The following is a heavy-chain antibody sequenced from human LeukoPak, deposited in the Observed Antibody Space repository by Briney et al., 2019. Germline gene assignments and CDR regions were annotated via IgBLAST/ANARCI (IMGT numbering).Heavy chain of an antibody. CDR1: GFTFHDYA. CDR2: ISWNSGSI. CDR3: AKWSYSHYYMDG. Sequence: GGSLRLSCAASGFTFHDYARHSVRQAPGKGLEWVSGISWNSGSIVYADSVKGRFTISRDNAKNSLYLQMNSLRAADTALYYCAKWSYSHYYMDGWGKGTTVTVSS. D-gene: IGHD6-13*01. V-gene: IGHV3-9*01. J-gene: IGHJ6*03.